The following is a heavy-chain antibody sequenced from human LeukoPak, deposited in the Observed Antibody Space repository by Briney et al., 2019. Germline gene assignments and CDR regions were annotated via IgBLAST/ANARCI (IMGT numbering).Heavy chain of an antibody. CDR1: GFTFSNAW. V-gene: IGHV3-15*01. D-gene: IGHD3-22*01. CDR3: TAHPYYYDSSGPPFDC. Sequence: PGGSLRLSCAASGFTFSNAWMSWVRQAPGKGLEWVGGIKSKTDGGTTDYAAPVKGRFTISRDDSKNTLYLQMNSLKTEDTAVYYCTAHPYYYDSSGPPFDCWGQGTLVTVSS. J-gene: IGHJ4*02. CDR2: IKSKTDGGTT.